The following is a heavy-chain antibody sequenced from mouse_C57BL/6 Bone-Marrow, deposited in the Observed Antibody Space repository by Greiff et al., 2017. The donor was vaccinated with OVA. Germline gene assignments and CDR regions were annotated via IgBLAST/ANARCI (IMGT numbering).Heavy chain of an antibody. Sequence: QVQLQQSGAELVKPGASVKISCKASGYAFSSYWMNWVKQRPGKGLEWIGQIYPGDGDTNYNGKFKGKATLTADKSSSTAYMQHSSLTSEDSAVYFCERSRPYKPGFAYWGQGTLVTVSA. CDR3: ERSRPYKPGFAY. V-gene: IGHV1-80*01. CDR1: GYAFSSYW. CDR2: IYPGDGDT. J-gene: IGHJ3*01. D-gene: IGHD1-2*01.